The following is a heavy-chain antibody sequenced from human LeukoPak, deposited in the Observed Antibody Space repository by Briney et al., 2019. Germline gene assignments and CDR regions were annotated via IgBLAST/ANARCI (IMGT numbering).Heavy chain of an antibody. J-gene: IGHJ4*02. V-gene: IGHV1-3*01. Sequence: ASVKVSCKASGYTFTSYAMHWVRQAPGQRLEWMGWINACNGNAKYSQKFQGRVTITRDTSASTAYMELSSLRSEDTAVYYCARLLWFGEQFYFDYWGQGTLVTVSS. CDR3: ARLLWFGEQFYFDY. D-gene: IGHD3-10*01. CDR2: INACNGNA. CDR1: GYTFTSYA.